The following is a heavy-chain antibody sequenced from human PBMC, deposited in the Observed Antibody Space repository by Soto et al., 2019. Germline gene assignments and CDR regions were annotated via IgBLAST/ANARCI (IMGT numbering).Heavy chain of an antibody. CDR3: AREILGFYFDY. V-gene: IGHV3-30-3*01. Sequence: GGSLRLSCAASGFTFGAYALHWVRQAPGKGLEWVAVISYDGSNIFYADSVKGRFTISRDNSKNTLFLQMNSLRPEDTAVYYCAREILGFYFDYWGQGTLVTVSS. J-gene: IGHJ4*02. CDR1: GFTFGAYA. CDR2: ISYDGSNI. D-gene: IGHD3-16*01.